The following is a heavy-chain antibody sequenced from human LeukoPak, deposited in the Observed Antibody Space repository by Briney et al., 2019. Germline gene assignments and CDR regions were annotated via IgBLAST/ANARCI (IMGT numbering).Heavy chain of an antibody. D-gene: IGHD3-10*01. CDR2: INQDGSEK. Sequence: ASVKVSCKASGYTFTGYYMNWVRQAPGKGLEWVANINQDGSEKYYVDSVKGRFTISRDNAKNSLSLQMNSLRAEDTAVYYCARPYYYSSGSLPYWGQGTLVTVSS. CDR1: GYTFTGYY. CDR3: ARPYYYSSGSLPY. V-gene: IGHV3-7*01. J-gene: IGHJ4*02.